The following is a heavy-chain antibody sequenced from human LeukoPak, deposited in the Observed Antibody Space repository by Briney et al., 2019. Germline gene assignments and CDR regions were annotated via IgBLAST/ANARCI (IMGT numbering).Heavy chain of an antibody. D-gene: IGHD3-3*01. J-gene: IGHJ5*02. Sequence: ASVKVSCKASGYTFTSYDINWVRQATGQGLEWTGWMNPNSGNTGYAQKFQGRVTITRNTSISTAYMELSSLRSEDTAVYYCARDVLRFSNWFDPWGQGTLVTVSS. CDR3: ARDVLRFSNWFDP. CDR2: MNPNSGNT. V-gene: IGHV1-8*03. CDR1: GYTFTSYD.